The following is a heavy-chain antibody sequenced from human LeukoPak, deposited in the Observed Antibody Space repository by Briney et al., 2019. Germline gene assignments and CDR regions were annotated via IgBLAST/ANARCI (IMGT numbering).Heavy chain of an antibody. CDR1: GYTFTGYY. D-gene: IGHD6-13*01. CDR2: IKPNSVGT. CDR3: ARSVRQQQLVLRGMDV. V-gene: IGHV1-2*02. Sequence: ASVKVSCKASGYTFTGYYMHWVRQAPGQRLEWMGCIKPNSVGTNYAQKFQGRVTMTRDTSISTAYMELSRLRSDDTAVYYCARSVRQQQLVLRGMDVWGQGTTVTVSS. J-gene: IGHJ6*02.